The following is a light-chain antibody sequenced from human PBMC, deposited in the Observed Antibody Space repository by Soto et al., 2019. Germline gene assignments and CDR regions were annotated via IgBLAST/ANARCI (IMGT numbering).Light chain of an antibody. J-gene: IGKJ4*01. Sequence: DIVMTQSPDSLAVSLGERATINCKSSQSILFSSNNKNYLTWYQQKPGQPPKPLIYWASTRESGVPDRFSGSGSGTDFTLTISGLQAEDGAVYYCQQYYSTPVTFGGGTKVEIK. CDR1: QSILFSSNNKNY. CDR2: WAS. CDR3: QQYYSTPVT. V-gene: IGKV4-1*01.